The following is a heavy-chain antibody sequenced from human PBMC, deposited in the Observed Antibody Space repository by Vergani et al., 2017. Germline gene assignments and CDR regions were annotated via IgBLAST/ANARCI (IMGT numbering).Heavy chain of an antibody. CDR3: ARAVRLPSNWFDP. CDR2: IKSKTDGGTT. J-gene: IGHJ5*02. Sequence: VQLVESGGGLVKPGGSLRLSCAASGFTFSNAWMSWVRQAPGKGLEWVGRIKSKTDGGTTDYAAPVKGRFTISRDDSKNTLYLQMNSLKTEDTAVYYCARAVRLPSNWFDPWGQGTLVTVSS. D-gene: IGHD1-1*01. V-gene: IGHV3-15*01. CDR1: GFTFSNAW.